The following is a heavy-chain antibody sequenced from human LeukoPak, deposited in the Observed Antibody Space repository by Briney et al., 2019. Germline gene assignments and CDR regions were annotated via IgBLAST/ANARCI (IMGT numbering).Heavy chain of an antibody. CDR3: AKESRSSGYYGSAFDI. CDR2: ISGSGGST. Sequence: GGSLRLSCAASGFTFSSYAMSWVRQAPGKGLEWVSAISGSGGSTYYADSVKGRLTISRDNSKNTLYLQMNSLRAEDTAVYYCAKESRSSGYYGSAFDIWGQGTMVTVSS. V-gene: IGHV3-23*01. CDR1: GFTFSSYA. D-gene: IGHD3-22*01. J-gene: IGHJ3*02.